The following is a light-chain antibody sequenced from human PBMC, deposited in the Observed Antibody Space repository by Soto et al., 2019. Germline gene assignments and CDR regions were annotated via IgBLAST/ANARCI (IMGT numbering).Light chain of an antibody. CDR2: ERD. V-gene: IGLV2-23*01. CDR3: CSFTSRRTHV. Sequence: QAVLTQPASVSGSPGQSITISFPGTSSYFGSYDLVSWYQQHPGKVPKLIIYERDKRPSGVSNRFSGSKSGNTASLTISGPQAEDEADYYCCSFTSRRTHVFGTGTKVTVL. J-gene: IGLJ1*01. CDR1: SSYFGSYDL.